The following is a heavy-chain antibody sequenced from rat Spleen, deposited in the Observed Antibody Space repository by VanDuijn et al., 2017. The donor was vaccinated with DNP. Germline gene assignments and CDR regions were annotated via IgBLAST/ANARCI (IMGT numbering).Heavy chain of an antibody. CDR3: VRWYNSGYYFDY. CDR2: ITSSGDNT. Sequence: EVRLVESGGDLVQPGRSLKLSCVASRFTFNNFWMTWFRQVPGKGLDWVASITSSGDNTLYPDSVKGRFTISRANVKSTLYLQMNSLRSEDMATYYCVRWYNSGYYFDYWGQGVMVTVSS. CDR1: RFTFNNFW. D-gene: IGHD4-3*01. V-gene: IGHV5-31*01. J-gene: IGHJ2*01.